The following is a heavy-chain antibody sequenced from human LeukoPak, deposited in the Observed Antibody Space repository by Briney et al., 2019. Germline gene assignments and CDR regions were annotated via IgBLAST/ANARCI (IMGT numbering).Heavy chain of an antibody. CDR2: ISYDGTNK. D-gene: IGHD2-2*01. V-gene: IGHV3-30-3*01. CDR3: ARAPNGVYCTSSSCHLDY. Sequence: GGSVRLSCTASGFTFSSYGFRWVRQAPGEGLEWVALISYDGTNKYYADSVKGRFTVSRDNSKNTLFLQMNSLRSEDAAVYYCARAPNGVYCTSSSCHLDYWGQGTLVTVSS. J-gene: IGHJ4*02. CDR1: GFTFSSYG.